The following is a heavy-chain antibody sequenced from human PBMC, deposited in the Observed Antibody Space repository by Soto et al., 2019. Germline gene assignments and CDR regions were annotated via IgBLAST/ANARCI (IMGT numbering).Heavy chain of an antibody. Sequence: EVQLLESGGGLVQPGGSLRLSCAASGFTFSSYAMSWVRQAPGKGLEWVSAISGSGGSTYYADSVKGRFTISRDNSKNKLYLQMNSLRSEYTAVYYCAKAGGDYPGLVVYWGQGTLVTFSS. CDR1: GFTFSSYA. J-gene: IGHJ4*02. CDR2: ISGSGGST. CDR3: AKAGGDYPGLVVY. V-gene: IGHV3-23*01. D-gene: IGHD4-17*01.